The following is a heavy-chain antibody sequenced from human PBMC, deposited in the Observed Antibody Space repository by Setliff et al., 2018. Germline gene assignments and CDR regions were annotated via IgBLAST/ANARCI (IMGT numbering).Heavy chain of an antibody. CDR1: GFTFSTYR. CDR2: IWDDGTST. CDR3: TRDWGGVGATNAFDI. V-gene: IGHV3-33*08. D-gene: IGHD1-26*01. J-gene: IGHJ3*02. Sequence: GGSLRLSCAASGFTFSTYRMHWVRQAPGKGLEWVAVIWDDGTSTSYADSVKGRFTISRDNAKNTVYMEMNRLRAEDTAIYYCTRDWGGVGATNAFDIWGQGTMVTVSS.